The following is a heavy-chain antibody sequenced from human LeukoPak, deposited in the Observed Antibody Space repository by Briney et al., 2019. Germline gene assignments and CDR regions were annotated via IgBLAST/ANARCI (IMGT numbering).Heavy chain of an antibody. V-gene: IGHV4-61*09. J-gene: IGHJ6*03. CDR3: AREGFVVAPAAMILSYYYYMDV. CDR2: IYASGRT. Sequence: PSETLSLTCTVSGGSISSDGYYWSWIRQPAGKGLEWVGHIYASGRTHCNPSLKSRVTISVDTSKNQFSLNLTSVTAADTAVYYCAREGFVVAPAAMILSYYYYMDVWGKGTTVTVSS. CDR1: GGSISSDGYY. D-gene: IGHD2-2*01.